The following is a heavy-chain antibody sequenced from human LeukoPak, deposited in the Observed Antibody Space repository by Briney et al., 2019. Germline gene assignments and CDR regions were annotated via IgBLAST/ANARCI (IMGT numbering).Heavy chain of an antibody. CDR3: ARHRRDILTGYYYLQGRWFDP. D-gene: IGHD3-9*01. CDR2: IYYSENT. Sequence: PGGSLRLSCAASGFTFRTSGMNWVRQAPGKGLEWIGSIYYSENTYYNPSLKSRVTISVDTSKNQFSLKLSSVTAADTAVYYCARHRRDILTGYYYLQGRWFDPWGQGTLVTVSS. CDR1: GFTFRTSGMN. J-gene: IGHJ5*02. V-gene: IGHV4-39*01.